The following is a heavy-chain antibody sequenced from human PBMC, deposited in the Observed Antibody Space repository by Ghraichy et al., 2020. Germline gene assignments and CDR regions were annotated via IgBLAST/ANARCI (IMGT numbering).Heavy chain of an antibody. CDR1: GFTFTYYW. Sequence: GGSLRLSCAASGFTFTYYWMSWVRQAPGKGLEWVANIEQDGSEEYYVDSVEGRFTISRDNAKNSLYLQMNSLRAEDTAVYYCARVMPGTTVLCLDYWGQGTLVTVSS. CDR3: ARVMPGTTVLCLDY. J-gene: IGHJ4*02. V-gene: IGHV3-7*03. CDR2: IEQDGSEE. D-gene: IGHD1-7*01.